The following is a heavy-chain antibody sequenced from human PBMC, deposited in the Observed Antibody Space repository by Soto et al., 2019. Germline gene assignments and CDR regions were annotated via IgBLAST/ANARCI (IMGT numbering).Heavy chain of an antibody. CDR2: INAGNGNT. CDR1: GYTFTSYA. D-gene: IGHD3-3*01. J-gene: IGHJ4*02. CDR3: ARDRAAYYDFWSGYYYFGY. V-gene: IGHV1-3*01. Sequence: ASVKVSCKASGYTFTSYAMHWVRQAPGQRLEWMGWINAGNGNTKYSQKFQGRVTITRDTSASTAYMELSSLRSEDTAVYYCARDRAAYYDFWSGYYYFGYWGQGTLVTVSS.